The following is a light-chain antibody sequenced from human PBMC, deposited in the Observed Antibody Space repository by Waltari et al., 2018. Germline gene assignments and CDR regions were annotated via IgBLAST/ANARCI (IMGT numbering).Light chain of an antibody. CDR1: QSLTSSD. J-gene: IGKJ5*01. V-gene: IGKV3-20*01. CDR3: QKYGSSPLIT. Sequence: EIVLTQSPATLFLSTGERATLYCRASQSLTSSDLAWHQQKPGHAPRLLIYDTSTRATGIPDRFGGSGSGTDFTLTITRLEPEDFAMYYCQKYGSSPLITFGQGTRLEIK. CDR2: DTS.